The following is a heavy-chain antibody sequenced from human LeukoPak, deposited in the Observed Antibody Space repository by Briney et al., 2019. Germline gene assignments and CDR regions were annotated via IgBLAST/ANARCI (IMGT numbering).Heavy chain of an antibody. J-gene: IGHJ5*02. D-gene: IGHD4-11*01. V-gene: IGHV4-30-2*01. Sequence: SETLSLTCTVSGGSISSGGYYWSWIRQPPGKGLEWIGYIYHSGSTYYNPSLKSRVTISVDRSKNQFSLKLSSVTAADTAVYYCARDVRYCNYKGDWFDPWGQGTLVTVSS. CDR2: IYHSGST. CDR3: ARDVRYCNYKGDWFDP. CDR1: GGSISSGGYY.